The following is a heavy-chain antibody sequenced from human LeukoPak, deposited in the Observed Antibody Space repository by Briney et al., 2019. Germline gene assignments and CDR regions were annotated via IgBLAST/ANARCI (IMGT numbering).Heavy chain of an antibody. J-gene: IGHJ4*02. CDR3: ARVVVGGTIWFDY. V-gene: IGHV1-2*02. CDR2: INPNSGGT. CDR1: GYTFTGYY. Sequence: ASVTVSCKASGYTFTGYYMHWVRQAPGQGLEWMGWINPNSGGTNYAQKFQGRVTMTRDTSISTAYMELSRLRSDDTAIYYCARVVVGGTIWFDYWGQGTLVTVSS. D-gene: IGHD1-26*01.